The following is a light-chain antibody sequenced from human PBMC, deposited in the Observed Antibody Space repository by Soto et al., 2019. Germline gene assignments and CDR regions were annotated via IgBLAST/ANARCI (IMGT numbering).Light chain of an antibody. J-gene: IGKJ4*01. CDR1: QSVSSSY. CDR2: HAS. Sequence: ENVLTQSPGTLSLSPGEGATLSCRASQSVSSSYLAWYQQKPGQTPRLLIYHASNRATGIPDRFSGSGSGTDFTLTISRLEPEDFAVYYCQQYGDSLLTFGGGTKVEIK. V-gene: IGKV3-20*01. CDR3: QQYGDSLLT.